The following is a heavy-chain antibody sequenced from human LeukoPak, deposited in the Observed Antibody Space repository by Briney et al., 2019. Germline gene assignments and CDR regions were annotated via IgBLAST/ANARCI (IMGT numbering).Heavy chain of an antibody. J-gene: IGHJ5*02. V-gene: IGHV4-34*01. CDR1: GGSFSGYY. CDR2: INHSGST. Sequence: SETLSLTRAVYGGSFSGYYWSWTRQPPGKGLEWIGEINHSGSTNYNPSLKSRVTISVDTSKNQFSLELSSVTAADTAVYYCARVPLWRLGAHFSASGFGPWGQGTLVTVSS. CDR3: ARVPLWRLGAHFSASGFGP. D-gene: IGHD3-16*01.